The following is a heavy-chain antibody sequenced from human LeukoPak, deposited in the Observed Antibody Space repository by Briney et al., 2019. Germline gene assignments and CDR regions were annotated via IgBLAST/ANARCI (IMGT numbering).Heavy chain of an antibody. CDR3: ARDQAGAESPATDY. J-gene: IGHJ4*02. Sequence: GGSLRLSCAASGFTFSDYYMSCLRQAPGKGLEGGSYISFSGCTIYYADSVKGRFTISRDNAKNSLYLQMNSLRAEDTAVYYCARDQAGAESPATDYWGQGTLVTVSS. CDR1: GFTFSDYY. CDR2: ISFSGCTI. V-gene: IGHV3-11*01. D-gene: IGHD1-26*01.